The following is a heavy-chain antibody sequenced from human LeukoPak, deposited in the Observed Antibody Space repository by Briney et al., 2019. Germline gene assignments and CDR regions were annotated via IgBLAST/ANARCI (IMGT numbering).Heavy chain of an antibody. Sequence: SETLSLTCTVSGGSISSYYWSWIRQPAGKGLEWIGRIYTSGSTNYNPSLKSRVTMSVDTSKNQFSLKLGSVTAADTAVYYCARERSYSSSWWFDPWGQGTLVTVSS. V-gene: IGHV4-4*07. CDR3: ARERSYSSSWWFDP. J-gene: IGHJ5*02. CDR2: IYTSGST. D-gene: IGHD6-13*01. CDR1: GGSISSYY.